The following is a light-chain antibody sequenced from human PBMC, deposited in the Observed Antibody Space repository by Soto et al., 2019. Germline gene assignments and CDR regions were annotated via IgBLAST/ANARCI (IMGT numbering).Light chain of an antibody. Sequence: QAVVAQPPSASGTPGQRVIISCSGSRSNIGASSVNWYQQLPGTAPKLLIYTNNQRPSGVPDRFSGSKSGTSASLAISGLQSEDEADYYCAAWDDSLNASSFGTGTKVTVL. V-gene: IGLV1-44*01. CDR2: TNN. CDR1: RSNIGASS. CDR3: AAWDDSLNASS. J-gene: IGLJ1*01.